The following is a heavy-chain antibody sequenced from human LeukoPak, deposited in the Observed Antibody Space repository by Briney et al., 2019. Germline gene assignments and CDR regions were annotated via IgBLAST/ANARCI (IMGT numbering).Heavy chain of an antibody. V-gene: IGHV3-23*01. CDR2: ISGSGGST. J-gene: IGHJ4*02. CDR3: AKAYGDYVKCYFDY. CDR1: GFTVSNY. Sequence: GGSLRLSCAASGFTVSNYMSWVRQAPGKGLEWVSAISGSGGSTYYADSVKGRFTISRNNSKNTLYLQMNSLRAEDTAVYYCAKAYGDYVKCYFDYWGQGTLVTVSS. D-gene: IGHD4-17*01.